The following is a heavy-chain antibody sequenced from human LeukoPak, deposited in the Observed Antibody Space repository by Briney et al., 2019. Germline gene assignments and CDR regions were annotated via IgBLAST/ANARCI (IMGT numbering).Heavy chain of an antibody. CDR1: GGSISSYY. CDR2: TYYSGST. CDR3: ARRGYSYGYFRNYYYMDV. Sequence: SETLSLTCTVSGGSISSYYWSWIRQPPGKGLEWIGNTYYSGSTTYNPSLKSRVTISVDTSKNQFSLKLSSVTAADTAVYYCARRGYSYGYFRNYYYMDVWGKGTTVTISS. D-gene: IGHD5-18*01. J-gene: IGHJ6*03. V-gene: IGHV4-59*12.